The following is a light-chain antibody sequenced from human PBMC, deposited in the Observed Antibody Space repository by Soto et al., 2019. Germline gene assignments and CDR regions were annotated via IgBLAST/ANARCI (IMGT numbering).Light chain of an antibody. Sequence: DIVMTQSPDSLAVSLGERATINCKSSQSVLYSSNNKNYLAWYQQKPGQPPKLLIYWASTRESGVPDRFRGSGSGTDFTLTISSLQAEDVAVYYCQQYYNIPVFTLGPGTKVDIK. CDR2: WAS. CDR3: QQYYNIPVFT. CDR1: QSVLYSSNNKNY. J-gene: IGKJ3*01. V-gene: IGKV4-1*01.